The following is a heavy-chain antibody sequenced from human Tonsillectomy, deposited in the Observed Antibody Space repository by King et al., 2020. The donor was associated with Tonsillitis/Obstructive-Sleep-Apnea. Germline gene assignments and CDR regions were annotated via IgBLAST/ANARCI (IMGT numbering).Heavy chain of an antibody. CDR2: IVVGSGNT. CDR1: GFTFTRSA. CDR3: ATNATHSGGYSIFDY. Sequence: VQLVESGPEVKKPGTSVKVSCKASGFTFTRSAVQWVRQARGQRLGWIGWIVVGSGNTNYAQKFQERVTITRDMSTSTAYMELSSLRSEDTAMYYCATNATHSGGYSIFDYWGQGTLVTVSS. D-gene: IGHD1-26*01. V-gene: IGHV1-58*01. J-gene: IGHJ4*02.